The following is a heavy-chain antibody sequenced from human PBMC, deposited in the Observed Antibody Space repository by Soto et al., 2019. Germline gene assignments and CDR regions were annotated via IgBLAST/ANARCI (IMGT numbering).Heavy chain of an antibody. J-gene: IGHJ4*02. CDR2: ISAGNGDT. CDR3: TREDY. V-gene: IGHV1-3*01. Sequence: QVPFVQSGTEVKKPGASVKVSCKTSGFSFTNFVLHWVRQAPGRSLEWMGWISAGNGDTQYSQNFQGRATITRDTSATTTFLELRSLTYEDTAIYYCTREDYWGPGTVVTVSS. CDR1: GFSFTNFV.